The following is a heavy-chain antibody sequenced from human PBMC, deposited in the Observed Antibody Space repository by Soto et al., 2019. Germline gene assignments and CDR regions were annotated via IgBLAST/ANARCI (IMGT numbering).Heavy chain of an antibody. CDR2: ISGSGGST. V-gene: IGHV3-23*01. CDR3: AKAFFPEKYSSSWYYYGMDV. Sequence: PGGSLRLSCAASGFTFSSYAMSWVRQAPGKGLEWVSAISGSGGSTYYADSVKGRFTISRDNSKNTLYLQMNSLRAEDTAVYYCAKAFFPEKYSSSWYYYGMDVWGQGSTVTFSS. CDR1: GFTFSSYA. D-gene: IGHD6-13*01. J-gene: IGHJ6*02.